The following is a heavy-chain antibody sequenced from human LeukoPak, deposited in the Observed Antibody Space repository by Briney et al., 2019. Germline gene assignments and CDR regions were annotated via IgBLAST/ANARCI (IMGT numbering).Heavy chain of an antibody. V-gene: IGHV1-69*05. CDR1: GCTFSSYA. CDR3: ARSLTGIDYYCDY. D-gene: IGHD1-20*01. J-gene: IGHJ4*02. Sequence: ASGKVSCKASGCTFSSYAISWVRQAPGQGLEWMGGIIPIFGTANYAQKFQGRVTITTDESTSTAYMELSSLRSEDTAVYYCARSLTGIDYYCDYWGQGTLVTVSS. CDR2: IIPIFGTA.